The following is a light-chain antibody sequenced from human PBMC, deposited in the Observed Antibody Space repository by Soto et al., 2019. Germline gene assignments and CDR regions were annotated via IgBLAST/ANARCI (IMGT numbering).Light chain of an antibody. Sequence: QSVLTQPPSLSGAPEQRLTISCIGSSSNIGAGYDVHWYQQFPGTAPKLLIYGNRNRPSGVPGRFSGSKSGTSASLAIAGLRAGDEADYYCQSFDSNLNVVVFGGGTKVTVL. CDR1: SSNIGAGYD. J-gene: IGLJ2*01. V-gene: IGLV1-40*01. CDR3: QSFDSNLNVVV. CDR2: GNR.